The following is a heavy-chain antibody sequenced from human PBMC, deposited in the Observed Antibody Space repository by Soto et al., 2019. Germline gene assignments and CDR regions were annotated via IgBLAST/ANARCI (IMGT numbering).Heavy chain of an antibody. D-gene: IGHD5-12*01. CDR2: IYHSGST. CDR3: ARRRIRDGYKVDY. CDR1: GGSISSGGYS. Sequence: PSETLSLTCAVSGGSISSGGYSWSWIRQPPGKGLEWIGYIYHSGSTYYNPSLKSRVTISVDRSKNQFSLKPSSVTAADTAVYYCARRRIRDGYKVDYWGQGTLVTVSS. V-gene: IGHV4-30-2*01. J-gene: IGHJ4*02.